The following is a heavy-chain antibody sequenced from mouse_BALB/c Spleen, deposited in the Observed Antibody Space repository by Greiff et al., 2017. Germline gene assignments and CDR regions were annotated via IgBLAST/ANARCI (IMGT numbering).Heavy chain of an antibody. CDR2: IYPGNSDT. Sequence: EVKVEESGTVLARPGASVKMSCKASGYTFTSYWMHWVKQRPGQGLEWIGAIYPGNSDTSYNQKFKGKAKLTAVTSTSTAYMELSSLTNEDSAVYYCTNYYGSSYGWFAYWGQGTLVTVSA. J-gene: IGHJ3*01. D-gene: IGHD1-1*01. V-gene: IGHV1-5*01. CDR3: TNYYGSSYGWFAY. CDR1: GYTFTSYW.